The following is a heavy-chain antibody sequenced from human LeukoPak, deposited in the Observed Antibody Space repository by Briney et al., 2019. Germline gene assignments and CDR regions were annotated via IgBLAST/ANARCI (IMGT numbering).Heavy chain of an antibody. D-gene: IGHD1-26*01. Sequence: ASVKVSCKASGGTFSSYAISWVRQAPGQGLEWMGGIIPIFGTTNYAQKFQGRVTITADESTSTAYMELSSLRSEDTAVYYCARDRRWELLRASAFDIWGQGTMVTVSS. CDR1: GGTFSSYA. V-gene: IGHV1-69*13. CDR3: ARDRRWELLRASAFDI. J-gene: IGHJ3*02. CDR2: IIPIFGTT.